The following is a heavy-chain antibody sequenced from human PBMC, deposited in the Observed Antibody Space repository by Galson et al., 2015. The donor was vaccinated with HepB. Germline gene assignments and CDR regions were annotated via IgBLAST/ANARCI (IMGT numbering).Heavy chain of an antibody. CDR3: ARSPHRGIAAAGMVDY. CDR1: GWCFSGYY. V-gene: IGHV4-34*01. CDR2: TNHSGST. Sequence: ETLSLTCSVYGWCFSGYYWSWIRQPPGKGLEGIRETNHSGSTNYNPSLKSRVTISVDTSKNQYSLKLSSVTDADTAVYYCARSPHRGIAAAGMVDYWGQGTLVTVSS. D-gene: IGHD6-13*01. J-gene: IGHJ4*02.